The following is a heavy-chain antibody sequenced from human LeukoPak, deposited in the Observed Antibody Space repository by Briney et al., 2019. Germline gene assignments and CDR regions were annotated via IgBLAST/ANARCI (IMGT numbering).Heavy chain of an antibody. Sequence: GESLKISCKGSGYSFTTHWIGWVRQLPGKGLEWMGIIYPGDSDTRYSPSFQGQVTISADKSISTAYLQWSSLKASDTAMYYCARHGYDSSGYPQGDFDYWGQGTLVTVSS. CDR3: ARHGYDSSGYPQGDFDY. V-gene: IGHV5-51*01. J-gene: IGHJ4*02. CDR2: IYPGDSDT. CDR1: GYSFTTHW. D-gene: IGHD3-22*01.